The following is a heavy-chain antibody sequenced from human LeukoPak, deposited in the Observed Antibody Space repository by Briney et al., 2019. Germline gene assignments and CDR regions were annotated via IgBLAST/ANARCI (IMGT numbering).Heavy chain of an antibody. V-gene: IGHV3-21*01. CDR3: ARDSNIAVAGTLDY. J-gene: IGHJ4*02. D-gene: IGHD6-19*01. CDR2: ISSGSSYI. CDR1: GFTFSSYS. Sequence: GGSLRLSCAASGFTFSSYSTNCVRQAPGRWMEWVSSISSGSSYIYYADSVKGRFTTSRDNAKNSLYLQMNSLRAEDTAVYYCARDSNIAVAGTLDYWGQGTLVTVSS.